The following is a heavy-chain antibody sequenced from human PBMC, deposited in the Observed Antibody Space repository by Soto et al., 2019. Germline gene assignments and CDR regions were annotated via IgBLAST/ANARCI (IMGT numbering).Heavy chain of an antibody. D-gene: IGHD3-10*01. CDR3: ASSAGLLWFGELLYFQH. J-gene: IGHJ1*01. CDR2: ISGSGGST. CDR1: GFTFSSYA. V-gene: IGHV3-23*01. Sequence: GGSLRLSCAASGFTFSSYAMSWVRQAPGKGLEWVSAISGSGGSTYYADSVKGRFTISRDNSKNTLYLQMNSLRAEDTAVYYCASSAGLLWFGELLYFQHWGQGTLVTVSS.